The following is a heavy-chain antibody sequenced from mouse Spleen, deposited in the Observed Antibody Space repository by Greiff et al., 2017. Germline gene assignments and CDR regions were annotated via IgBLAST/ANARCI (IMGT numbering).Heavy chain of an antibody. J-gene: IGHJ3*01. CDR3: ARWDYDGSWFAY. D-gene: IGHD2-4*01. CDR2: ISSGGGNT. Sequence: EVRLMESGGGLVKLGGSLKLSCAASGFTFSSYAMSWVRQTPEKRLEWVATISSGGGNTYYPDSVKGRFTISRDNAKNTLYLQMSSLKSEDTAMYYCARWDYDGSWFAYWGQGTLVTVSA. V-gene: IGHV5-9*04. CDR1: GFTFSSYA.